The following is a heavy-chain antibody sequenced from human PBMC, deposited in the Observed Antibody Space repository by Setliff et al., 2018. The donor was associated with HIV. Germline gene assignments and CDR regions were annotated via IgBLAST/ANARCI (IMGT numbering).Heavy chain of an antibody. V-gene: IGHV4-34*01. CDR3: ARGRGSSSSRPIDY. D-gene: IGHD6-13*01. J-gene: IGHJ4*02. CDR2: INHSGST. CDR1: GGSFSGSY. Sequence: SETLSLTCAVYGGSFSGSYWSWIRQPPGKGLEWIGEINHSGSTNYSPSLKSRVTISVDTSKNQFSLKLSSVTAADTAVYFCARGRGSSSSRPIDYWGQGTLVTVSS.